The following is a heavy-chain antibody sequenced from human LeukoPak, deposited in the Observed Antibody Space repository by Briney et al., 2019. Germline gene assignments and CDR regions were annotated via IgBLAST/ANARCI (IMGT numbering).Heavy chain of an antibody. CDR2: ISSSGSTI. Sequence: GGSLRLSCAASGFTFSDYYMSWIRQAPGKGLEWVSYISSSGSTIYYADSVKGRFTISRDNAKNSLYLQMNSLRAEDTAVYYCARDHCSGGSCYHPYYYYGMDVWGQGTTVTVSS. D-gene: IGHD2-15*01. J-gene: IGHJ6*02. CDR3: ARDHCSGGSCYHPYYYYGMDV. CDR1: GFTFSDYY. V-gene: IGHV3-11*01.